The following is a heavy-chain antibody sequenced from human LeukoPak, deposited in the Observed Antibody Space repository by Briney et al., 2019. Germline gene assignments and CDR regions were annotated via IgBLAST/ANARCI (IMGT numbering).Heavy chain of an antibody. CDR3: ARVEGEEYGQYYFDY. CDR2: ISSSSSYI. V-gene: IGHV3-21*01. J-gene: IGHJ4*02. Sequence: GRSLRLSCAASGFTFSSYGMHWVRQAPGKGLEWVSSISSSSSYIYYADSVKGRFTISRDNAKNSLYLQMNSLRAEDTAVYYCARVEGEEYGQYYFDYWGQGTLVTVSS. D-gene: IGHD3-16*01. CDR1: GFTFSSYG.